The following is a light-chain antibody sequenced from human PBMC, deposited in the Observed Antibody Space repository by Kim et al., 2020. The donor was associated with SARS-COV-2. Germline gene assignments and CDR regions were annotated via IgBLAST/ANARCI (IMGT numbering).Light chain of an antibody. J-gene: IGLJ3*02. Sequence: SSELTQDPAVSVALGQTVRITCQGDSLRSYYASWYQQKPRQAPVLVISGKNNRPSGIPDRFSGPSSGNTASLTITGAQAEDEADYYCSSRDSSDQHVVFGGGTQLTVL. CDR3: SSRDSSDQHVV. V-gene: IGLV3-19*01. CDR2: GKN. CDR1: SLRSYY.